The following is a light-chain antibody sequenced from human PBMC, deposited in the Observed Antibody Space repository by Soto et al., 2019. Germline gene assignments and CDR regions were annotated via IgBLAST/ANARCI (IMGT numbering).Light chain of an antibody. V-gene: IGKV3-11*01. Sequence: ETVLTQSPATRSLSPGERATLSCRASQRVSSYLAWYQQKPGQAPRLLSYDASNRATGIPARFSGSGSGTDFTLTISSLEPEEFAVSYCQQYGTFSGTFGPGTKVDIK. CDR3: QQYGTFSGT. CDR1: QRVSSY. CDR2: DAS. J-gene: IGKJ3*01.